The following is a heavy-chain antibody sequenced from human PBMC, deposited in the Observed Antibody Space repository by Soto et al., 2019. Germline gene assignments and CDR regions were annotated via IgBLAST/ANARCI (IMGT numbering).Heavy chain of an antibody. CDR1: GFSLTTSGVG. V-gene: IGHV2-5*02. D-gene: IGHD3-3*01. Sequence: QITLNESGPTQVKPRQTLTLTCTFSGFSLTTSGVGVGWIRQSPGKAPEWLALIYWDDDKRYSPSLKSRLTITQDTSKNQVVLSMAGVDPADTATYYCAHRVLRTVFGLVTTTAIYFDFWGQGTPVAVSS. J-gene: IGHJ4*02. CDR3: AHRVLRTVFGLVTTTAIYFDF. CDR2: IYWDDDK.